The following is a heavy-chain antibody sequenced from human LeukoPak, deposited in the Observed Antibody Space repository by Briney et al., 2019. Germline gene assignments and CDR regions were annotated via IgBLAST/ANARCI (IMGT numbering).Heavy chain of an antibody. D-gene: IGHD5-12*01. CDR3: ARGSYREATPRATYYMDV. V-gene: IGHV4-34*01. CDR2: INHSGST. J-gene: IGHJ6*03. Sequence: SETLSLTCAVYGGSFSGYYWSWIRQPPGKGLEWIGEINHSGSTNYNPSLKSRVTISVDTSKNQFSLKLSSETAADTAVYYCARGSYREATPRATYYMDVWGKGTTVTVSS. CDR1: GGSFSGYY.